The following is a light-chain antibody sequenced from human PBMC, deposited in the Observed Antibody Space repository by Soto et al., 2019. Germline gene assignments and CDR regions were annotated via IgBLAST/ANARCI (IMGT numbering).Light chain of an antibody. Sequence: VLTHPPSVSGAPGQRVTISCTGSSSNIGAGYDVHWYQQRPGTAPKLLIFGNTNRPSGVPDRFSGSKSGTSASLAITGLQAEDEGDYYCQSYDRTLSARYVFGTGTKVTVL. J-gene: IGLJ1*01. CDR3: QSYDRTLSARYV. V-gene: IGLV1-40*01. CDR2: GNT. CDR1: SSNIGAGYD.